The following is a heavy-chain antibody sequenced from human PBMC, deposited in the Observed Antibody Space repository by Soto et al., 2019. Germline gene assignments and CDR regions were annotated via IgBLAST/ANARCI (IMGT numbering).Heavy chain of an antibody. CDR3: ARSQGSSTSLEIYYYYYSGMDV. CDR2: IIPIPGTA. CDR1: GGTFGSYA. J-gene: IGHJ6*02. V-gene: IGHV1-69*01. D-gene: IGHD2-2*01. Sequence: QVQLVQSGAEVKKPGSSGKVSCKASGGTFGSYAISWVRQAPGQGLEWMGGIIPIPGTANYAQKFQGRATFAADEPTSTAYMELSSLRSEDTAVYYCARSQGSSTSLEIYYYYYSGMDVWGQGNTVTVSS.